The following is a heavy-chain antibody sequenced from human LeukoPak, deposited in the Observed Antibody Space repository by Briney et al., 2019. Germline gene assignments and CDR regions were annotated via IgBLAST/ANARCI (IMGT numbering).Heavy chain of an antibody. CDR3: AKDRSSSSSGWYLSDY. CDR1: GFTFSTYA. Sequence: GGPLRLSCAASGFTFSTYAMSWVRQAPGKGLEWVAGITGNGGNRYYADAVKGRFTISRDNSRSTVYLQMNSLRAGDTALYYCAKDRSSSSSGWYLSDYWGQGTLVTVSS. D-gene: IGHD6-19*01. CDR2: ITGNGGNR. V-gene: IGHV3-23*01. J-gene: IGHJ4*02.